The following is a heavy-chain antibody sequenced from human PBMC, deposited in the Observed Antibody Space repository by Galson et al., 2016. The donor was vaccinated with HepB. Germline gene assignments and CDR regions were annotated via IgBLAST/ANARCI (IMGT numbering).Heavy chain of an antibody. D-gene: IGHD3-10*01. CDR1: GFTLSVYT. CDR3: AREIPGSGALRY. J-gene: IGHJ4*02. Sequence: SLRLSCAASGFTLSVYTMTWVRQAPGKGLEWVASLSNNFHYLYYADSVKGRFTISGDNAKNSLSLQVNSLTVDDTAIHYCAREIPGSGALRYWGQGTLVTVSS. V-gene: IGHV3-21*06. CDR2: LSNNFHYL.